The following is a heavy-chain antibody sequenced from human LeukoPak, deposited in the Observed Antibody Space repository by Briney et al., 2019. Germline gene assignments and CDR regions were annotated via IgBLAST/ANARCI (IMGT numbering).Heavy chain of an antibody. D-gene: IGHD1-1*01. Sequence: GASVTVSCKASGYTFTGFYVHWVRQAPGQGLEGMGWINPNSGVTNYAQKFQGRVTMTRDTSISTAYMELSRLRSDDTAVYYCARDRRFQLPSGWFDPWGQGTLVTVSS. CDR3: ARDRRFQLPSGWFDP. V-gene: IGHV1-2*02. CDR1: GYTFTGFY. CDR2: INPNSGVT. J-gene: IGHJ5*02.